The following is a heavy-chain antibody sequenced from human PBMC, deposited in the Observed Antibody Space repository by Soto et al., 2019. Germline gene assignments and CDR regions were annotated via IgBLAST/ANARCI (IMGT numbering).Heavy chain of an antibody. D-gene: IGHD2-2*01. Sequence: SGPTLVNPTQTLTLTCTFSGFSLSTSGVGVGWIRQPPGKALEWLALIYWDDDKRYSPSLKSRLTITKDTSKNQVVLTMTNMDPVDTATYYCAHQGYCSSTSCQNCIHLWGQGILVTVSS. CDR2: IYWDDDK. CDR1: GFSLSTSGVG. J-gene: IGHJ5*02. CDR3: AHQGYCSSTSCQNCIHL. V-gene: IGHV2-5*02.